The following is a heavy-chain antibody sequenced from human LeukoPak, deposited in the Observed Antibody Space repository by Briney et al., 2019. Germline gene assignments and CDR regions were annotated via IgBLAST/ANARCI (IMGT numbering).Heavy chain of an antibody. CDR1: GGSISSSSYY. J-gene: IGHJ4*02. Sequence: SETLSLTCTVSGGSISSSSYYWGWIRQPPGKGLEWIGSIHYSGSTYYNPSLKSRVTISVDTSKNQFSLKLSSVTAADTAVYYCARHRGGSYLVFDYWGQGTLVTVSS. CDR2: IHYSGST. V-gene: IGHV4-39*01. D-gene: IGHD1-26*01. CDR3: ARHRGGSYLVFDY.